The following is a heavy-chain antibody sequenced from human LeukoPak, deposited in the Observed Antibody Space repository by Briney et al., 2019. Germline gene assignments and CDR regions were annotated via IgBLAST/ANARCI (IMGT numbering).Heavy chain of an antibody. CDR1: GFTFSSYA. V-gene: IGHV3-23*01. Sequence: PGGSLRLSCAASGFTFSSYAMSWVRQAPGKGLEWVSAISGSGGSTDYTDSVKGRFTISRDNSNNTLYLQMNSLRAEDTAVYYCAKGSGYGSGWYYFDYWGRGTLVTVSS. J-gene: IGHJ4*02. D-gene: IGHD6-19*01. CDR2: ISGSGGST. CDR3: AKGSGYGSGWYYFDY.